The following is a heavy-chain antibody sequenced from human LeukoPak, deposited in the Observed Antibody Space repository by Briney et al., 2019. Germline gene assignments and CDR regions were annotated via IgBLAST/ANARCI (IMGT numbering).Heavy chain of an antibody. Sequence: PSETLSLTCTVSGGSISSSTYYWGWIRQPPGKGLEWIGSMYYSSGNTYYNPSLKSRVTISVDTSKNQFSLKLNSVTAADTAVYYCARIHCYGSGSLFDYWGQGTLVTVSS. CDR1: GGSISSSTYY. J-gene: IGHJ4*02. D-gene: IGHD3-10*01. CDR2: MYYSSGNT. CDR3: ARIHCYGSGSLFDY. V-gene: IGHV4-39*07.